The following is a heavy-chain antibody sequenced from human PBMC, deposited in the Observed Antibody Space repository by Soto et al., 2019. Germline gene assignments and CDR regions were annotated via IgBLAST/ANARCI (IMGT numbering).Heavy chain of an antibody. CDR1: GDSIIGGAYY. CDR3: ARENRKHDASGYLAS. CDR2: IHYSGST. D-gene: IGHD3-22*01. V-gene: IGHV4-31*11. Sequence: SETLSLTCAVSGDSIIGGAYYWTWIRQHPGKGLEWIGNIHYSGSTDYKPSLKSRVTISLDTSKNHFSLKLSSVTAADTAVYYCARENRKHDASGYLASWSQGTLVTVSS. J-gene: IGHJ5*02.